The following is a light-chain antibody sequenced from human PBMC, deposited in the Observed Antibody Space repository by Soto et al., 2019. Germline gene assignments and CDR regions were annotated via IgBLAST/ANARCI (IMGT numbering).Light chain of an antibody. J-gene: IGLJ1*01. Sequence: QLVLTQSPSASASLGASVKLTCTLSSGHSSYAIAWHQQQQEKGPRYLMKLNSDGSHSKGDGIPDRFSGSSSGAERYLTISSLQSEDEADYYCQTWGTGIQVFGTGTKLTVL. CDR2: LNSDGSH. CDR1: SGHSSYA. CDR3: QTWGTGIQV. V-gene: IGLV4-69*01.